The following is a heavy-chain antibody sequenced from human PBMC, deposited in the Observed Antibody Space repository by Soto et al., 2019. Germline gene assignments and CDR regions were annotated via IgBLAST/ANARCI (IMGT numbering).Heavy chain of an antibody. CDR1: GFTFSSYA. CDR2: ISYDGSNK. CDR3: ARGGDEYYDFWSGYYTPNWFDP. V-gene: IGHV3-30-3*01. D-gene: IGHD3-3*01. J-gene: IGHJ5*02. Sequence: QVQLVESGGGVVQPGRSLRLSCAASGFTFSSYAMHWVRQAPGKGLEWVAVISYDGSNKYYADSVKGRFTISRDNSKNAMYLQMNSRRAEEEAVYYCARGGDEYYDFWSGYYTPNWFDPWGQGTLVTVS.